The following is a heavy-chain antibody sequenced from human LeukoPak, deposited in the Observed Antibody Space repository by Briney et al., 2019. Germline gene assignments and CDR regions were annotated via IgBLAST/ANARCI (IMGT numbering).Heavy chain of an antibody. J-gene: IGHJ6*02. D-gene: IGHD2-15*01. CDR2: IYYSGST. Sequence: PSETLSLTCTVSGGSISSYYWSWIRQPPGKGLEWIGYIYYSGSTNYNPSLKSRVTISVDTSKNQFSLKLSSVTAADTAVYYCARITYCSGGSCFYGMDVWGQGTTVTVSS. CDR3: ARITYCSGGSCFYGMDV. CDR1: GGSISSYY. V-gene: IGHV4-59*01.